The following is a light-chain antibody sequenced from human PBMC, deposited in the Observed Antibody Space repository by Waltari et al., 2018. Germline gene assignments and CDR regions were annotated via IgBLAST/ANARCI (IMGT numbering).Light chain of an antibody. CDR2: KGS. CDR1: ALPKKY. CDR3: QSADSSGNTYV. V-gene: IGLV3-25*02. J-gene: IGLJ1*01. Sequence: SYELTQPPPVPVSPGQTARITCSGDALPKKYAYWYQQKPGQAPVLVIYKGSERPSGIPARFSGSSSGTTVTLTISGVQAEDEADYYCQSADSSGNTYVFGIGTKVTVL.